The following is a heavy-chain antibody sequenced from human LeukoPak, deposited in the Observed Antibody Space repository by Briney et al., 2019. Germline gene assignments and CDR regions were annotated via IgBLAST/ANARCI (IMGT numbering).Heavy chain of an antibody. CDR3: ARESLSVFISSGCPDY. CDR2: IWSDGHLE. D-gene: IGHD6-19*01. CDR1: GFTFSSYW. J-gene: IGHJ4*02. Sequence: GGSLRLSCAASGFTFSSYWMHWVRQAPGKGLEWVALIWSDGHLEYYADSVKGRFTISRDNSKNTLYLEMNGLRAEDTAVYYCARESLSVFISSGCPDYWGQGTLVTVSS. V-gene: IGHV3-33*08.